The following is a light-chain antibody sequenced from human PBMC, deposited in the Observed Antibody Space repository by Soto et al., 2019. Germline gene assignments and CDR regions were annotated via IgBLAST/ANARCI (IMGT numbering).Light chain of an antibody. J-gene: IGKJ1*01. CDR3: QLYGSSPPT. V-gene: IGKV3-20*01. CDR2: GVS. CDR1: QSVGSSY. Sequence: EIVLTQSPGTLSLSPGERATLSCRASQSVGSSYLAWYQQRPGQAPRLLIYGVSSRATGIPDRFSGSGSGTDLTLAISRLEPEDFAVYYCQLYGSSPPTFGQGTRVEI.